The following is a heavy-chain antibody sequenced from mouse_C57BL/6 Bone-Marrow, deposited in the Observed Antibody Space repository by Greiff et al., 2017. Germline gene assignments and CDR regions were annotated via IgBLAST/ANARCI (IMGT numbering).Heavy chain of an antibody. J-gene: IGHJ3*01. V-gene: IGHV1-7*01. CDR3: ARPPYYYGSPAWFAY. Sequence: QVQLQQSGAELAKPGASVKLSCKASGYTFTSYWMHWVKQRPGQGLEWIGYINPSSGYTKYNQKFKDKATLTADKSSSTAYMQLSSLKYEDSAVYYCARPPYYYGSPAWFAYWGQGTLVTVSA. CDR1: GYTFTSYW. D-gene: IGHD1-1*01. CDR2: INPSSGYT.